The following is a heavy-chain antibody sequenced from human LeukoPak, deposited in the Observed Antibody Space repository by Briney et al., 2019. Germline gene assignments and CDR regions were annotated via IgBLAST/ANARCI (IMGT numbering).Heavy chain of an antibody. D-gene: IGHD4-23*01. CDR2: ISWNSGSI. J-gene: IGHJ4*02. V-gene: IGHV3-9*01. CDR1: GFTFDDYA. Sequence: GGSLRLSCAASGFTFDDYAMHWVRQVPGKGREWVSGISWNSGSIGYADSVKGRFTISRDNAKNSLYLQMNSLRVEDTALYYCAKEVGTFDYWGQGTLVTVSS. CDR3: AKEVGTFDY.